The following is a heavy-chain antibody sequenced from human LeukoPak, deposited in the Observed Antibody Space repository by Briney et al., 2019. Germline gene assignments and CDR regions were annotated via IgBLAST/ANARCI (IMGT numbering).Heavy chain of an antibody. CDR3: ARMVAANTDLGY. Sequence: GESLKISCKASGYSFADYWIGWVRQMPGKGLEWMGIIYPGDSDTRYSPSFQGQVTISADKSISTAYLQWSSLKASDTAIYYCARMVAANTDLGYWGQGTLVTVSS. J-gene: IGHJ4*02. D-gene: IGHD2-15*01. CDR1: GYSFADYW. CDR2: IYPGDSDT. V-gene: IGHV5-51*01.